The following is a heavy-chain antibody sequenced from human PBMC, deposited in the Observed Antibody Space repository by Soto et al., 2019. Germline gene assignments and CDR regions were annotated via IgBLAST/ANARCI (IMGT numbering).Heavy chain of an antibody. CDR1: GYTLTGLS. J-gene: IGHJ6*02. CDR2: FDPEDGET. CDR3: ATDGASSGSSYYYYGMDV. V-gene: IGHV1-24*01. D-gene: IGHD1-26*01. Sequence: ASVKVSCKVSGYTLTGLSMHWVRQAPGKGLEWMGGFDPEDGETIYAQKFQGRVTMTEDTSTDTAYMELSSLRSEDTAVYYCATDGASSGSSYYYYGMDVWGQGTTVTAP.